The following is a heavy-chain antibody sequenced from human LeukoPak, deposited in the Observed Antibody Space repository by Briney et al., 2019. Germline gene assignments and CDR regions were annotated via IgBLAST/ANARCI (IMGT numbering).Heavy chain of an antibody. D-gene: IGHD2-2*01. V-gene: IGHV4-34*01. CDR3: ARRAYQLQRHNWFDP. J-gene: IGHJ5*02. CDR1: GGSFSGYY. CDR2: INHSGST. Sequence: PSETLSLTCAVYGGSFSGYYWSWIRQPPGKGLEWTGEINHSGSTNYNPSLKSRVTISVDTSKNQFSLKLSSVTAADTAVYYCARRAYQLQRHNWFDPWGQGTLVTVSS.